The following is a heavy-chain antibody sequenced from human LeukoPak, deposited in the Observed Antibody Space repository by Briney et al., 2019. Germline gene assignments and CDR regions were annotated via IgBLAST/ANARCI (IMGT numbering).Heavy chain of an antibody. V-gene: IGHV3-21*01. CDR3: ARVAVAGPTGWFDS. Sequence: PGRSLRLSCAASGFTFSIYGMHWVRQAPGKGLEWVSSVSSTSAYIHYADSVKGRFTISRDNIDNVVYLQMNSLRGEDTAIYYCARVAVAGPTGWFDSWGPGTLVSVSA. D-gene: IGHD6-19*01. CDR2: VSSTSAYI. J-gene: IGHJ5*01. CDR1: GFTFSIYG.